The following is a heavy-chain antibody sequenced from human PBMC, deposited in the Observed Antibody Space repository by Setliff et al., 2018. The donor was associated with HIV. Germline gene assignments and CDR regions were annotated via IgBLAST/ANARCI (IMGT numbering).Heavy chain of an antibody. CDR2: IYYSGSI. D-gene: IGHD5-18*01. J-gene: IGHJ4*02. Sequence: PSETLSLTCSVSGGSISSSSDYWGWIRQPPGKGLEWIGSIYYSGSIYYNPSLKSRVTISVDTPNNHFSLELSSVTAADTAVYYCARDKRGYSYGYHFDYWGQGTLVTVSS. V-gene: IGHV4-39*02. CDR3: ARDKRGYSYGYHFDY. CDR1: GGSISSSSDY.